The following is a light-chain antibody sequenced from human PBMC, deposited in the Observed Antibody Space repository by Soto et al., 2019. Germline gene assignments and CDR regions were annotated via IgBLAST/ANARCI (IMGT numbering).Light chain of an antibody. CDR2: DAS. J-gene: IGKJ2*02. Sequence: DIQMTQSPSTLSASVGDRVTITCRASQSISSWLAWYQQKPGKAPKLLIYDASSLESGVPSRFSGSGSGTDFTLTISSLQSDDFATYYCQQYNSYSRTFGQGTKLEIK. CDR1: QSISSW. V-gene: IGKV1-5*01. CDR3: QQYNSYSRT.